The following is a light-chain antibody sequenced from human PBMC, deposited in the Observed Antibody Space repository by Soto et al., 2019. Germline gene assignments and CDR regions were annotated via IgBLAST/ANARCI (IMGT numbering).Light chain of an antibody. CDR2: EVS. J-gene: IGLJ2*01. CDR1: SSDVGGYNY. V-gene: IGLV2-8*01. CDR3: SSYAGSNNPVA. Sequence: QSVLTQPPSASGSPGQSVTISCTGTSSDVGGYNYVSWYQQHPGKAPKLMIYEVSKRPSGVPDRFSGSKSGNTASLTVSGLQAEDEADYYCSSYAGSNNPVAFGGGTKVTVL.